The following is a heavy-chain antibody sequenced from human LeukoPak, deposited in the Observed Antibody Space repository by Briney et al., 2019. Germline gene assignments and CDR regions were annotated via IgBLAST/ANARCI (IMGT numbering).Heavy chain of an antibody. J-gene: IGHJ4*02. CDR3: AKDVRRITMVRGGPGYYFDY. V-gene: IGHV3-23*01. CDR2: ISGSGGRT. D-gene: IGHD3-10*01. Sequence: GGSLRLSCAASGFTFSSYAMTWVRQAPGEGLEWVSAISGSGGRTYYADSVKGRFTISRDNSKNTLYVQMNSLRAEDTAVYYCAKDVRRITMVRGGPGYYFDYWGQGTLVTVSS. CDR1: GFTFSSYA.